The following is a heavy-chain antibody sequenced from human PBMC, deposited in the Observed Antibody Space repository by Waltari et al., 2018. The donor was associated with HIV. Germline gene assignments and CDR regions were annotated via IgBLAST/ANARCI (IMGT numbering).Heavy chain of an antibody. V-gene: IGHV4-39*01. CDR2: IYYTGRA. CDR3: ARHALRVGAAYWNFDL. D-gene: IGHD1-26*01. CDR1: RVSASLSSSC. Sequence: QLQLQESGPGLVQLSATLSLPCAAPRVSASLSSSCSGWSRQPPGKGLEWVGRIYYTGRAYYNPSLKSRVTISVDTSKNQFSLKVTSVTAADTAVYYCARHALRVGAAYWNFDLWGRGTLVTVSS. J-gene: IGHJ2*01.